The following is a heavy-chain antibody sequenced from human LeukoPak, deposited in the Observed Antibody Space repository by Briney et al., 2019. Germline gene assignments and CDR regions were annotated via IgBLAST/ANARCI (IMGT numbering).Heavy chain of an antibody. CDR1: GYSFTNYW. Sequence: GESLKISCKGSGYSFTNYWIGWVRQATGQGLEWMGWMNPNSGNTGYAQKFQGRVTMTRNTSISTAYMELSSLRSEDTAVYYCAIRRDKGRGIDYWGQGTLVTVSS. J-gene: IGHJ4*02. V-gene: IGHV1-8*01. CDR2: MNPNSGNT. D-gene: IGHD1-26*01. CDR3: AIRRDKGRGIDY.